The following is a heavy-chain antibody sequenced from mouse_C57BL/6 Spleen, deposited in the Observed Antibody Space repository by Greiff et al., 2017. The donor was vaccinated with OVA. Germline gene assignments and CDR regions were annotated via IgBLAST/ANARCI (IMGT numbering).Heavy chain of an antibody. CDR2: IYPGDGDT. Sequence: QVQLKQSGPELVKPGASVKISCKASGYAFSSSWMNWVKQRPGKGLEWIGRIYPGDGDTNYNGKFKGKATLTADKSSSTAYMQLSSLTSEDSAVDFCARGGYGSGYLDDWGKGTTLTVSS. CDR1: GYAFSSSW. J-gene: IGHJ2*01. V-gene: IGHV1-82*01. CDR3: ARGGYGSGYLDD. D-gene: IGHD1-1*01.